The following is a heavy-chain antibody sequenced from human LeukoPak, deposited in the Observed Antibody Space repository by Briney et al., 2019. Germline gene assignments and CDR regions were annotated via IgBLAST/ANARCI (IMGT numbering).Heavy chain of an antibody. J-gene: IGHJ6*02. CDR2: IWCDGSNK. CDR1: GFTFSSYG. D-gene: IGHD3-22*01. Sequence: PGGSLRLSCATSGFTFSSYGMHWVRQAPGKGLEWMAVIWCDGSNKYYADSVKGRFTISRDNSKNTLYLQMNSLRAEDTAVYYCAREENYYDSSGYYEGMDVWGQGTTVTVSS. V-gene: IGHV3-33*01. CDR3: AREENYYDSSGYYEGMDV.